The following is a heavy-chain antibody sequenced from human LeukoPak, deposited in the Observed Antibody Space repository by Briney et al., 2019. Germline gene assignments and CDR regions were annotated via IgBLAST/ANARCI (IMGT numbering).Heavy chain of an antibody. CDR1: GFTFSSYA. Sequence: PSEGSLRLSCAASGFTFSSYAMNWVRQAPGKGLEWVSAISGSGGSTYYADSVKGRFTISRDNSKNTLYLQMNSLRAEDTAVYYCAKGPWLPPYYYYYYGMDVWGQGTTVTVSS. D-gene: IGHD3-9*01. J-gene: IGHJ6*02. CDR3: AKGPWLPPYYYYYYGMDV. CDR2: ISGSGGST. V-gene: IGHV3-23*01.